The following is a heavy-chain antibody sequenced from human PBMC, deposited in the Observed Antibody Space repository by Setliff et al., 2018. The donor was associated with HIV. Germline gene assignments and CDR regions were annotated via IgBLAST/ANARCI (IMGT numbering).Heavy chain of an antibody. J-gene: IGHJ6*03. V-gene: IGHV4-4*07. D-gene: IGHD2-2*01. Sequence: PSETLSLTCSVSGASITSHNWSWIRQAAGKGLEWIGRIYTRGNTNYNPSLRSRVTMSVDTSKNQFSLKVTSVTAADTAVYYCARQEGYCSSTSCYAGSFMGYYYMDVWGKGTTVTVSS. CDR2: IYTRGNT. CDR3: ARQEGYCSSTSCYAGSFMGYYYMDV. CDR1: GASITSHN.